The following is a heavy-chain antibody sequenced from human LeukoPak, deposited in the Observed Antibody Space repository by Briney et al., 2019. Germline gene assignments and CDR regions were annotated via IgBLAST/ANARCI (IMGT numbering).Heavy chain of an antibody. CDR3: AKGTSGYYYDRFDY. CDR1: GFTFDDYA. J-gene: IGHJ4*02. V-gene: IGHV3-9*03. CDR2: ISWNSGSI. Sequence: PGGSLRLSCAASGFTFDDYAMHWVRQAPGKGLEWVSGISWNSGSIGYADSVKGRFTISRDNAKNSLYLQMNSLRAEDMALYYCAKGTSGYYYDRFDYWGQGTLVTVSS. D-gene: IGHD3-22*01.